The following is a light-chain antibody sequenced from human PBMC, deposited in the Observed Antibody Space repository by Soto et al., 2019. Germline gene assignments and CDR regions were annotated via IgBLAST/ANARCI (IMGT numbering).Light chain of an antibody. V-gene: IGKV1-5*03. Sequence: DIQMTQSPSTLSGSVGDRVTITCRASQTISSWLAWYQQKPGKAPKLLIYKASTLKSGVPSRFSGSGSGTEFTLTISSLQPEDFATYYCQQYNFYSWTFGQGTKVDI. CDR3: QQYNFYSWT. J-gene: IGKJ1*01. CDR2: KAS. CDR1: QTISSW.